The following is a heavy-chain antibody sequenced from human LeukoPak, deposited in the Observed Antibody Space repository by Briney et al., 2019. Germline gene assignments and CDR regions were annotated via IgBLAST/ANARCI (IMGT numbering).Heavy chain of an antibody. J-gene: IGHJ6*02. CDR3: ARGGSSGWTSEKGMDV. D-gene: IGHD6-19*01. V-gene: IGHV3-9*01. CDR1: GFIFDDHA. CDR2: ISWNSGGI. Sequence: GRSLRLSCEGSGFIFDDHAFHWVRQAPGKGLEWVSGISWNSGGIVYAGSVKGRFTISRDNAKKSLFLQMNSLRLEDTALCYCARGGSSGWTSEKGMDVWGQGTTVIVSS.